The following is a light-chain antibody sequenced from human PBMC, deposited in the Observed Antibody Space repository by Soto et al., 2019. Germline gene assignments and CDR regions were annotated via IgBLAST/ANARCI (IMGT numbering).Light chain of an antibody. CDR1: QSVSSN. J-gene: IGKJ1*01. V-gene: IGKV3-15*01. CDR3: QRYNNWPPWK. Sequence: EIGMTQSPATLSVSPGERATLSCRASQSVSSNLAWYQQKPGQAPRLLIYGASTRATGIPARFSGSRSGTEFTLAISSLQSEDFAVYYCQRYNNWPPWKFGQGTKVAIK. CDR2: GAS.